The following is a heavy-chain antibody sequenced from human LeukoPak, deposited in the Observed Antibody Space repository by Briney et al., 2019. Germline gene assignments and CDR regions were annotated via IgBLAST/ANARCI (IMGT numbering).Heavy chain of an antibody. CDR1: GFTFSSYA. J-gene: IGHJ4*02. V-gene: IGHV3-21*01. CDR2: SLRGNGDT. CDR3: ARDFRAYGDYDVDY. Sequence: GGSLRLSCAASGFTFSSYAMSWVREAPARGLEWFSSLRGNGDTFYADSVKGRFTISRDNAKNSLYLQMNSLRAEDTAVYYCARDFRAYGDYDVDYWGQGTLVTVSS. D-gene: IGHD4-17*01.